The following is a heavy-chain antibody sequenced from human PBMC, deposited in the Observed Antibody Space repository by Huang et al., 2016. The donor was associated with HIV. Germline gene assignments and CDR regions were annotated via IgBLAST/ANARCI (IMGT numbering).Heavy chain of an antibody. J-gene: IGHJ6*02. CDR2: INPDVDST. CDR3: AREGQGYAMDV. V-gene: IGHV1-46*01. Sequence: QVQLVQSGAEVKKPGASVKVSCKTSGYTFTRYSIHWGRQAPGQGLEWMGSINPDVDSTSYAPKFQGRVTMTRDTSTSTVYMELSSLRSEDTAMYYCAREGQGYAMDVWGQGTTVTVSS. CDR1: GYTFTRYS.